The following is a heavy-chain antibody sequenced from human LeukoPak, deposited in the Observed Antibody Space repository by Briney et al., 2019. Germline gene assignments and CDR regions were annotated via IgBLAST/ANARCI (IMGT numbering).Heavy chain of an antibody. Sequence: PGGSLRLSCAASGFTFSNYAMTWVRQAPGKGLEWVSGISGSGGSTYYADSVKGRFTISRDNSKNTLYLQMNSLRAEDTAVYYCAKYFASGSYYKLPHWGQGTLDTVSS. CDR2: ISGSGGST. V-gene: IGHV3-23*01. J-gene: IGHJ1*01. D-gene: IGHD3-10*01. CDR3: AKYFASGSYYKLPH. CDR1: GFTFSNYA.